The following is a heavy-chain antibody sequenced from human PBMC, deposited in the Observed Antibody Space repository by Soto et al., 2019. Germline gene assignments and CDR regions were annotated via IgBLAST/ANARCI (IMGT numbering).Heavy chain of an antibody. Sequence: EVQLLESGGGLVQPGGSLRLSCAASGFTFSSYAMSWVRQAPGKGLEWVSAISGSGGSTYYADSVKGRFIISRDNSKNTLYLQMNSLRAEDTAVYYCAKHPYYYDSSGYHPTQYYFDYWGQGTLVTVSS. D-gene: IGHD3-22*01. V-gene: IGHV3-23*01. CDR1: GFTFSSYA. CDR3: AKHPYYYDSSGYHPTQYYFDY. J-gene: IGHJ4*02. CDR2: ISGSGGST.